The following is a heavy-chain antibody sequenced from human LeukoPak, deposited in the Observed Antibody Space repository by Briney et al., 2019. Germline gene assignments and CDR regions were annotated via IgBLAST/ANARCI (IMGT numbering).Heavy chain of an antibody. CDR1: GYTFTGYY. CDR3: ATAKGYSSSWYKGKIFDY. V-gene: IGHV1-2*02. D-gene: IGHD6-13*01. J-gene: IGHJ4*02. CDR2: INPNSGGT. Sequence: ASVKVSCKASGYTFTGYYMHWVRQAPGQGLEWMGWINPNSGGTNYAQKFQGRVTMTRDTSTSTVYMELSSLRSEDTAVYYCATAKGYSSSWYKGKIFDYWGQGTLVTVSS.